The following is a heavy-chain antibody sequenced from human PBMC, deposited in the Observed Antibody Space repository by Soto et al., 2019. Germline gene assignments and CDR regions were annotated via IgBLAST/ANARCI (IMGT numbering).Heavy chain of an antibody. J-gene: IGHJ4*01. CDR2: IDTSGSST. Sequence: GGSLRFSCEASGFILTNFWMHWVRQVPGKGLVWVSRIDTSGSSTSYADSVKGRFTISRDNAKNTVSLQMNSLRAEDAGVYYCAKDSWYFDLWSQGSLVTVSS. CDR3: AKDSWYFDL. D-gene: IGHD6-13*01. CDR1: GFILTNFW. V-gene: IGHV3-74*01.